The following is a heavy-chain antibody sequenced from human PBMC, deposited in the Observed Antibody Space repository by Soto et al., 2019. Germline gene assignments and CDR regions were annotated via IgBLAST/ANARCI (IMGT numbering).Heavy chain of an antibody. CDR3: AREVVPETTLGYFDF. Sequence: ASVKVSCKASGGSFSSDAITWVRQAPGQGLEWIGEIIPMFDTTNYAPEFQGRVTITADTATTTVYMEVNRLTPDDTAGYYCAREVVPETTLGYFDFWGPGALVTVS. CDR2: IIPMFDTT. J-gene: IGHJ4*02. D-gene: IGHD2-15*01. V-gene: IGHV1-69*06. CDR1: GGSFSSDA.